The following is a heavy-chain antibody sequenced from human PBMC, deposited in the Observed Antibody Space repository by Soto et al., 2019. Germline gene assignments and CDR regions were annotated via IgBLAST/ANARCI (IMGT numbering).Heavy chain of an antibody. V-gene: IGHV1-18*01. CDR2: ISAYNGNT. J-gene: IGHJ4*02. D-gene: IGHD2-15*01. CDR1: GYTFTSYG. CDR3: ARDRYCSGGSCYHFDY. Sequence: GASVKVSCKASGYTFTSYGISWVRQAPGQGLEWMGWISAYNGNTNYAQKLQGRVTMTTDTSTSTAYMELRSLRSDDTAVYYCARDRYCSGGSCYHFDYWGQGTLVTVSS.